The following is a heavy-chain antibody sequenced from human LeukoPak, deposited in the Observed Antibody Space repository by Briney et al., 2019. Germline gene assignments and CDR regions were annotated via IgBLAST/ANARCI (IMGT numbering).Heavy chain of an antibody. D-gene: IGHD5-18*01. V-gene: IGHV3-23*01. CDR3: AKDDRIQLSGNYYYGMDV. Sequence: GGSLRLSCAASGFTFSSYAMSWVRQAPGKGLEWASAISGSGGSTYYADSVKGRFTISRDNSKNTLYLQMNSLRAEDTAVYYCAKDDRIQLSGNYYYGMDVWGQGTTVTVSS. CDR2: ISGSGGST. J-gene: IGHJ6*02. CDR1: GFTFSSYA.